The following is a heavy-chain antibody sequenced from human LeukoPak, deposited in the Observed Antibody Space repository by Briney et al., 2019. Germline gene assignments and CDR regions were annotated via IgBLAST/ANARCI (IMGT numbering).Heavy chain of an antibody. CDR3: ARGVIYGFFDY. D-gene: IGHD2-21*01. Sequence: PGGSLRLSCAASGFTVSTHYMGWVRQAPGKGLEWVSTIFSGGTTYYADSVKGRFIISRDNSKNTLYLQMNSLRAEDTAVYYCARGVIYGFFDYWGQGTLVTVSS. CDR1: GFTVSTHY. V-gene: IGHV3-66*01. J-gene: IGHJ4*02. CDR2: IFSGGTT.